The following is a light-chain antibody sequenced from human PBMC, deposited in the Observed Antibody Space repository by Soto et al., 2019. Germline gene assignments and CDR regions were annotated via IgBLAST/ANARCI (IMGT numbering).Light chain of an antibody. CDR1: SSNIGTSS. J-gene: IGLJ1*01. V-gene: IGLV1-44*01. Sequence: QSALTQPPSASGTPGQTVTISRSGSSSNIGTSSVHWYKHLPGTAPKPLIYTNDQRPSGVPDRFSGSKSGTSASLAISGLRCEEDADDHGAVWDERVNGHVFGGGSKVTVL. CDR2: TND. CDR3: AVWDERVNGHV.